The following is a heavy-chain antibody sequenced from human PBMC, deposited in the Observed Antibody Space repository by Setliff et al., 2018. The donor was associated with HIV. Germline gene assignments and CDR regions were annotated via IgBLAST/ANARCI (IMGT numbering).Heavy chain of an antibody. V-gene: IGHV4-34*01. CDR3: ARVTSSSWHPYYYYYYMDV. CDR1: GGSFSGYY. CDR2: INHSGST. J-gene: IGHJ6*03. D-gene: IGHD6-13*01. Sequence: LSLTCAVYGGSFSGYYWSWIRQPPGKGLEWIGEINHSGSTNYNPSLKSRVTISVDTSKNQFSLKLSSVTAADTAVYYCARVTSSSWHPYYYYYYMDVWGKGTTVTVSS.